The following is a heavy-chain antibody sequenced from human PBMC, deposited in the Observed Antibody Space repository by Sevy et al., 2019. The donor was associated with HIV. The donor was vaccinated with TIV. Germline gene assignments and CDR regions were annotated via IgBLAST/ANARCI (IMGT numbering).Heavy chain of an antibody. D-gene: IGHD5-18*01. V-gene: IGHV1-18*01. CDR1: GYTFTSYG. CDR3: AREDSGYSYGYGSYYGMDV. CDR2: ISAYNGNT. J-gene: IGHJ6*02. Sequence: ASVKVSCKASGYTFTSYGISWVRQAPGQGLEWMGWISAYNGNTNYAQKLQGRVTMTTDTSTSTAYMELRSLRSDGTAVYYCAREDSGYSYGYGSYYGMDVWGQGTTVTVSS.